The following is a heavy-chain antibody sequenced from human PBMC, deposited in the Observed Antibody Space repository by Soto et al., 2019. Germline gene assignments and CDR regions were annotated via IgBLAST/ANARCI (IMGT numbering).Heavy chain of an antibody. Sequence: EVQLLASGGGLVQPGGSLRLSCAASGFTFSSYAMSWVRQDPGKGLEWVSAISGSGGSTYYADSVKGRFTISRDNSKNTLYLQMNSLRAEDTAVYYCATIPVGSGREGYFDYWGQGTLVTVSS. CDR1: GFTFSSYA. D-gene: IGHD3-10*01. CDR3: ATIPVGSGREGYFDY. J-gene: IGHJ4*02. CDR2: ISGSGGST. V-gene: IGHV3-23*01.